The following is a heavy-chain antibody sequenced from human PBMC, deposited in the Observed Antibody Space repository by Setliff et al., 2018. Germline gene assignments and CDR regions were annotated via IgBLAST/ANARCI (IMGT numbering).Heavy chain of an antibody. CDR2: IYHNGNT. V-gene: IGHV4-59*01. J-gene: IGHJ6*02. D-gene: IGHD5-18*01. CDR1: GGSISPYF. Sequence: VTCTVSGGSISPYFRSWIRQPPGKGLEWIGYIYHNGNTNFNPSLKTRVTMSVDTSKNQFALNLRSVTAADAAVYYCVRDRTAYSYGLDVWGQGTTVTV. CDR3: VRDRTAYSYGLDV.